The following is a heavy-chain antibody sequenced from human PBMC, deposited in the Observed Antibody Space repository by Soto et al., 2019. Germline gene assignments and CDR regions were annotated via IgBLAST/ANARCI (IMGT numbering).Heavy chain of an antibody. CDR1: GYTFTSYA. D-gene: IGHD2-21*01. Sequence: ASVKVTCKASGYTFTSYAMHWVRQAPGQRLEWMGWINAGNGSTKYSQKFQGRVTITRDTSASTAYMELSSLRSEDTAVYYCARTDYYYLDYWGQGTLVTVSS. CDR2: INAGNGST. V-gene: IGHV1-3*01. J-gene: IGHJ4*02. CDR3: ARTDYYYLDY.